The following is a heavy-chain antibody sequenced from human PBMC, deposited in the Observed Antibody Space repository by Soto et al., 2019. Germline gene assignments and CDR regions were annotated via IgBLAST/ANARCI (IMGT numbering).Heavy chain of an antibody. D-gene: IGHD2-2*01. CDR2: INPNGGGT. CDR3: ARAKRYCSSTSCHRRAFDI. J-gene: IGHJ3*02. Sequence: ASVKVSCKASGYTFTGYYMHWVRQAPGQGLEWMGWINPNGGGTNYAQKFQGWVTMTRDTSISTAYMELSRLRSDDTAVYYCARAKRYCSSTSCHRRAFDIWGQGTMVTVSS. V-gene: IGHV1-2*04. CDR1: GYTFTGYY.